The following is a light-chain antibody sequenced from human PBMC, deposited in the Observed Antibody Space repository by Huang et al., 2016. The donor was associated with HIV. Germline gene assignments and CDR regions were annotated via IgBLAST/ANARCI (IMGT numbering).Light chain of an antibody. CDR2: DTS. CDR3: QQRSNWPYT. CDR1: QSVSSY. J-gene: IGKJ2*01. Sequence: EVVLTQSPVTLSLSPGEVATLSCRASQSVSSYLAWYQQKPGQATSLLIYDTSKRATDIPARFSGSGSGTDFTLTITSLEPEDFAVYYCQQRSNWPYTFGQGTKLDIK. V-gene: IGKV3-11*01.